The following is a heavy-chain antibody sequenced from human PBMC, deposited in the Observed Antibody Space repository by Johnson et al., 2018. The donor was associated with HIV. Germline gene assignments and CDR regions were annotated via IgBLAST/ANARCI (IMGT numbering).Heavy chain of an antibody. J-gene: IGHJ3*02. CDR3: AKDLTYVISALDI. D-gene: IGHD3-10*02. CDR2: ISSSGTTV. V-gene: IGHV3-11*01. CDR1: GFTFSDYY. Sequence: QMLLVESGGGLVKPGGSLRLSCAASGFTFSDYYMSWIRQTPGKGLEWVSYISSSGTTVYNAESVQDRFTVSRDNSKNILYLEMTSLTAEDTALYYLAKDLTYVISALDIWGQGTVVTVSS.